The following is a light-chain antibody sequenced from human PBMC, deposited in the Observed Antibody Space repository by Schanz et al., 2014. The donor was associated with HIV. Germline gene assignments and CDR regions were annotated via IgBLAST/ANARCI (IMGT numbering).Light chain of an antibody. CDR3: SSYAGSYNLGVL. Sequence: QSVLTQPPSASGTPGQWVTISCSGSGSNIGSNTVNWYQQLPGTAPKLLLYGNSQRPSGVPDRFSGSKSGNTASLTVSGLQPEDEADYYCSSYAGSYNLGVLFGGGTKLTVL. CDR2: GNS. V-gene: IGLV1-44*01. J-gene: IGLJ2*01. CDR1: GSNIGSNT.